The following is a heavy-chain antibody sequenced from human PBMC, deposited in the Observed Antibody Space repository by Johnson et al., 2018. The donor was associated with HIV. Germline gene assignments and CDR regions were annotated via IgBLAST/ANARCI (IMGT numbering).Heavy chain of an antibody. CDR3: ARDDLDNSGHLMAFDM. Sequence: VLLVESGGGLVQPGGSLRLSCAASGFIVSNNYMNWVRQTPGKGLEWVSILHSDGTTYYADSVKGRFTISRDNSKNTLYLQMKRLRFEDTAVYYCARDDLDNSGHLMAFDMWGQGTMVTVSS. CDR1: GFIVSNNY. CDR2: LHSDGTT. D-gene: IGHD1-26*01. J-gene: IGHJ3*02. V-gene: IGHV3-66*01.